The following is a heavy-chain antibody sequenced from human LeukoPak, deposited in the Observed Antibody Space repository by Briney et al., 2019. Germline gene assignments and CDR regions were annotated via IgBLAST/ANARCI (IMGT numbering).Heavy chain of an antibody. CDR2: ISAYNGNT. D-gene: IGHD3-10*01. V-gene: IGHV1-18*01. CDR1: GYTFTTYG. CDR3: AREYGSGSYYDAGSDY. J-gene: IGHJ4*02. Sequence: ASVKVSCKTSGYTFTTYGISWVRQAPGQGLEWMGRISAYNGNTIYAQKLQGRVTMTTDTSTSTAYMELRSLRSDDTAVYYCAREYGSGSYYDAGSDYWGQGTLVTVSS.